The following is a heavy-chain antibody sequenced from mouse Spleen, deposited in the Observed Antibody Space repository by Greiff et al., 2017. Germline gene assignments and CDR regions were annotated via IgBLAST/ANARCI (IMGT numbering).Heavy chain of an antibody. V-gene: IGHV1-4*01. D-gene: IGHD4-1*02. CDR2: INPSSGYT. CDR1: GYTFTSYT. J-gene: IGHJ4*01. Sequence: VQRVESGAELARPGASVKMSCKASGYTFTSYTMHWVKQRPGQGLEWIGYINPSSGYTKYNQKFKDKATLTADKSSSTAYMQLSSLTSEDSAVYYCARGPQLGYAMDYWGQGTSVTVSS. CDR3: ARGPQLGYAMDY.